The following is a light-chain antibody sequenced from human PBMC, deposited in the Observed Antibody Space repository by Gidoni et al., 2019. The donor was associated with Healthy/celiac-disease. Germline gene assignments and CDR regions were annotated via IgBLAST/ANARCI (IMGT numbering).Light chain of an antibody. CDR1: QSISSY. J-gene: IGKJ3*01. CDR2: AAS. Sequence: DIQMTQSPSSLSASVGDRVTITCRTSQSISSYLNWYQQKPGKAPKLLIYAASSLQSGVPSRFSGSGSGTDFTLTISSLQPEDFATYYCQQSYSTPPFTFGPXDQSGYQT. CDR3: QQSYSTPPFT. V-gene: IGKV1-39*01.